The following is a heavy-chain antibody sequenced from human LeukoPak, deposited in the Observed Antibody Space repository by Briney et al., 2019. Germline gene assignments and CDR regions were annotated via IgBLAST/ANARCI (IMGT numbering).Heavy chain of an antibody. CDR1: GFTFSSYG. Sequence: GGSLRLSCAASGFTFSSYGMHWVRQAPGKGLEWVAFIRYDGSNKYYADSVKGRFTISRDNSKNTIYLQMNSLRAEDTAVYYCAKDLRSRIAAAGAPDYWGQGTLVTVSS. CDR3: AKDLRSRIAAAGAPDY. CDR2: IRYDGSNK. D-gene: IGHD6-13*01. V-gene: IGHV3-30*02. J-gene: IGHJ4*02.